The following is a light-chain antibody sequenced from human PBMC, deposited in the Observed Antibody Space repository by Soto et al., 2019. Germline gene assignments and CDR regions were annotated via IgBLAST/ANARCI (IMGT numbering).Light chain of an antibody. J-gene: IGKJ1*01. CDR2: WAS. V-gene: IGKV4-1*01. CDR1: QSLYNSNNKNY. CDR3: QQYSTTPTWT. Sequence: DIVMTQSPDSLAVSLGERATLNCKYSQSLYNSNNKNYLAWYQQKPGQPPKLLIYWASTRESGVPDRFSGSGSGTDFTLTISSLQAEDVAVYYCQQYSTTPTWTFGQGTKVEIK.